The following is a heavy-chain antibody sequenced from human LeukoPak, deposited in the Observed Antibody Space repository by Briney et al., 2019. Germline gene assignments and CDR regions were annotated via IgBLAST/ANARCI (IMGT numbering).Heavy chain of an antibody. CDR3: ARDPLTTVTNFDY. V-gene: IGHV3-11*04. Sequence: AGGSLRLSCAASGFTFSDYNMRWVRQAPGKGLEWVSSISRSGSTKYYADSVKGRFTISRDNAKNSLYLQMNSLRAEDTAVYYCARDPLTTVTNFDYWGQGTLVTVSS. J-gene: IGHJ4*02. D-gene: IGHD4-17*01. CDR1: GFTFSDYN. CDR2: ISRSGSTK.